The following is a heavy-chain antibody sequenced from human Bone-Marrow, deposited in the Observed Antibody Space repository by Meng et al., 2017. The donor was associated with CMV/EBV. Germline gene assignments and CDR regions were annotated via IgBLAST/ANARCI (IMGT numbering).Heavy chain of an antibody. CDR3: ARLGCELPYFDY. D-gene: IGHD1-26*01. J-gene: IGHJ4*02. V-gene: IGHV4-4*07. CDR2: IYTHERT. CDR1: GGSIRSYY. Sequence: LQDEGPGLVIHPDALPLLFSVSGGSIRSYYWSWIRRPAGKGREGIGRIYTHERTKYNPCLTSRGTMSVKTSNNQFSLQLRSVTAADKAANYCARLGCELPYFDYWGQGTLVTVSS.